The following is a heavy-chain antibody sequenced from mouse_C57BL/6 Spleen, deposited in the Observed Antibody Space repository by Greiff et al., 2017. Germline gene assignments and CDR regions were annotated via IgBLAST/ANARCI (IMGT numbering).Heavy chain of an antibody. CDR3: AGGHSSSAWFAY. Sequence: QVQLQQPGAELVMPGASVKLSCKASGYNFTSYWMHWVKQRPGQGLEWIGEIDPSDSYPNYNQKFKGKSTLTVDKSSSTAYMQLSSLTAEDTAVYYCAGGHSSSAWFAYWGQGTLVTVSA. CDR1: GYNFTSYW. V-gene: IGHV1-69*01. D-gene: IGHD1-1*01. J-gene: IGHJ3*01. CDR2: IDPSDSYP.